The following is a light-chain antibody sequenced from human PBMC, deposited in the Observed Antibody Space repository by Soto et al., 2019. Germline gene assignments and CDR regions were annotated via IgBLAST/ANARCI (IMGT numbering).Light chain of an antibody. CDR1: SSDVGAYDD. V-gene: IGLV2-11*01. J-gene: IGLJ2*01. CDR2: AVS. Sequence: QSVLTQPRSVSGSPGQWVTISCTGSSSDVGAYDDVYWYQQDPGTAPKVLIYAVSERPSGVPELFSGSKSGIAASLTISGLPAEDDAYYYCSSYAGSYTFVVFGGGTKLTVL. CDR3: SSYAGSYTFVV.